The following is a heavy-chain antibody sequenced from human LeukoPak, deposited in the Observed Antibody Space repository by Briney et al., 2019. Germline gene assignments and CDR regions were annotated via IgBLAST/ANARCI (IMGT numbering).Heavy chain of an antibody. J-gene: IGHJ5*02. CDR1: GFTFSSYA. D-gene: IGHD5-12*01. V-gene: IGHV3-23*01. CDR3: AKDLSGYDFWET. Sequence: GGSLRLSCAASGFTFSSYAMSWVRQAPGKGLEWVSGISSSGDNTYYADSVKGRFTISRDNSKNTLYLQMNSLRAEDTAVYYCAKDLSGYDFWETWGQGTLVTVSS. CDR2: ISSSGDNT.